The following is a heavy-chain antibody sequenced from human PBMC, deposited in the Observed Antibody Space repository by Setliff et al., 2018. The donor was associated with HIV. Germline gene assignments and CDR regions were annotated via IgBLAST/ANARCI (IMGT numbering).Heavy chain of an antibody. V-gene: IGHV4-38-2*01. CDR1: GYSISSGYY. J-gene: IGHJ4*02. CDR3: ARGPPPDFDF. Sequence: TLSLTCAVSGYSISSGYYWGWIRQPPGKGLEWVGSIYHSGTTYYNPSLKSRVTISVDTSKYQFSLKLSSVTAADTAVYYCARGPPPDFDFWGQGALVTVSS. CDR2: IYHSGTT.